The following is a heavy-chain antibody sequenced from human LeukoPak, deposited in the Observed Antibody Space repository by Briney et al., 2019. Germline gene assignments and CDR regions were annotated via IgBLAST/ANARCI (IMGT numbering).Heavy chain of an antibody. CDR1: GASISSGSYY. CDR2: IYTSGST. D-gene: IGHD4-17*01. V-gene: IGHV4-61*02. CDR3: ASPSLMSGEPSYFDF. Sequence: SETLSLTCTVSGASISSGSYYWSWIRQPAGKGLDWIGRIYTSGSTTYNPSLKSRVTISVDTSKNQFSLKLTSVTAADTAVYYCASPSLMSGEPSYFDFWGQGTLVSVSA. J-gene: IGHJ4*02.